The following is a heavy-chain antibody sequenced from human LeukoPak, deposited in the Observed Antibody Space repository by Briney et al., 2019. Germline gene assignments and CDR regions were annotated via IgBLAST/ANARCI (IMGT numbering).Heavy chain of an antibody. CDR3: ARDCLDSGCYYYGMDV. Sequence: SQTLSLTCTVSGGSISSGDYYWSWIRQPPGKGLEWIGYIYYSGSTYYNPSLKSRVTISVDTSKNQFSLKPSSVTAADTAVYYCARDCLDSGCYYYGMDVWGQGTTVTVSS. CDR2: IYYSGST. V-gene: IGHV4-30-4*01. J-gene: IGHJ6*02. CDR1: GGSISSGDYY. D-gene: IGHD3-22*01.